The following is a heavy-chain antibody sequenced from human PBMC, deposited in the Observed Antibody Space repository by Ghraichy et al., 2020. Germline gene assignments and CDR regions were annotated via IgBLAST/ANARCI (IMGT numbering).Heavy chain of an antibody. Sequence: SETLSLTCTVSGGSISSGGYYWSWIRQHPGKGLEWIGYIYYSGSTYYNPSLKSRVTISVDTSKNQFSLKLSSVTAADTAVYYCARYRSSSGYMYYFDYWGQGTLVTVSS. V-gene: IGHV4-31*03. CDR3: ARYRSSSGYMYYFDY. D-gene: IGHD3-22*01. CDR1: GGSISSGGYY. CDR2: IYYSGST. J-gene: IGHJ4*02.